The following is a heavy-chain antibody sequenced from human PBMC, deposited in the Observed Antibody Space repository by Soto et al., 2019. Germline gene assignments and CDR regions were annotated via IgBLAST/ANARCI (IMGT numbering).Heavy chain of an antibody. D-gene: IGHD4-17*01. Sequence: EVQLVESGGGLGQPGGSLRLSCAASGFTFSSYEMNWVRQAPGKGLEWVSYISSSGSTIYYADSVKGRFTISRDNAKNSLYLQMNSLRAEDTAVYYCARAPRATVTTQFYYYYGMDVWGQGTTVTVSS. V-gene: IGHV3-48*03. CDR3: ARAPRATVTTQFYYYYGMDV. CDR1: GFTFSSYE. CDR2: ISSSGSTI. J-gene: IGHJ6*02.